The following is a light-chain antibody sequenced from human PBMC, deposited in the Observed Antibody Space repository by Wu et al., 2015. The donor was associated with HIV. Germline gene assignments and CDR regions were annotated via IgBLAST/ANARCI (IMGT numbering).Light chain of an antibody. CDR1: QSIDRW. CDR3: QQYNYLWT. J-gene: IGKJ1*01. CDR2: EAS. Sequence: IQMTQSPSTLSASVGDRVTITCRASQSIDRWLAWYQQKPGKAPKVLIYEASTLESGVPSRFSGSRSGTEFTLTISSLQPDDLGTYYCQQYNYLWTFGQGTKVEIK. V-gene: IGKV1-5*03.